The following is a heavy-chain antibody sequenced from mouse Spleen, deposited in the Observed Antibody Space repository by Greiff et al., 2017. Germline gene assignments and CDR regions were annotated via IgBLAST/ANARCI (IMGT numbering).Heavy chain of an antibody. D-gene: IGHD2-4*01. J-gene: IGHJ3*01. V-gene: IGHV14-1*01. CDR2: IDPEDGDT. CDR1: GYTFTSYW. CDR3: TTMITRTWFAY. Sequence: EVQLQQPGAELVKPGASVKMSCKASGYTFTSYWITWVKQRPEQGLEWIGRIDPEDGDTEYAPKFQGKATMTADTSSNTAYLQLSSLTSEDTAVYYCTTMITRTWFAYWGQGTLVTVSA.